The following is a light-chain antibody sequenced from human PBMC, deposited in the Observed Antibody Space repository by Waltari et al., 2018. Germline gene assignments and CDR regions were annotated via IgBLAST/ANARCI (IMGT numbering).Light chain of an antibody. Sequence: QSVLTQPPSASGTPGQRVTISCSGRNSNIGKDNVYWYQQVPGTAPKLLIYRNNQRPSGVPDRFSGSKSDTSASLAISGLRSDDEADYYCAAWDDSLYGVFGGGTKLTVL. CDR1: NSNIGKDN. J-gene: IGLJ3*02. CDR3: AAWDDSLYGV. CDR2: RNN. V-gene: IGLV1-47*01.